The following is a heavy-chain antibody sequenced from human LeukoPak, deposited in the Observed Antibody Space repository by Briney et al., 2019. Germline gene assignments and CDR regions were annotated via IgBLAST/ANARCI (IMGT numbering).Heavy chain of an antibody. D-gene: IGHD3-10*01. Sequence: GASVKVSCKASGYTFTGYYMHWVRQAPGQGLEWMGWINPNSGGTNYAQKFQGRVTMTRDTSISTAYMELSRLRSHDTTVYYCAVYGPGSYYKGYYFDYWGQGTLVTVSS. J-gene: IGHJ4*02. CDR1: GYTFTGYY. CDR2: INPNSGGT. V-gene: IGHV1-2*02. CDR3: AVYGPGSYYKGYYFDY.